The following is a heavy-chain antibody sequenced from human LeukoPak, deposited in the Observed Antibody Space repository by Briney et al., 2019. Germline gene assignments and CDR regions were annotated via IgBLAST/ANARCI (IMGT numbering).Heavy chain of an antibody. J-gene: IGHJ6*03. Sequence: GGSLRLSCAASGFTVSSNYMSWVRQAPGKGLEWVAFIRYDGSNKYYADSVKGRFTISRDNSKNTLYLQMNSLRAEDTAVYYCAKDPVTTSYYYYYYMDVWGKGTTVTISS. CDR2: IRYDGSNK. V-gene: IGHV3-30*02. D-gene: IGHD4-17*01. CDR3: AKDPVTTSYYYYYYMDV. CDR1: GFTVSSNY.